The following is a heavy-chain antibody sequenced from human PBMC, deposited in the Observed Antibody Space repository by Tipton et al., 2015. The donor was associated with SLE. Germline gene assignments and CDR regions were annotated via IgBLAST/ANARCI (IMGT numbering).Heavy chain of an antibody. V-gene: IGHV3-11*04. CDR1: GITFSQYW. Sequence: SLRLSCTASGITFSQYWMHWVRQAPGKGLEWVSYIGSGVIRTYYADSVKGRFTISRDNAKNSLYLKMNSLRAEDTAVYYCARSSGMTVITGYYYSYGMDVWGQGTTVTVSS. D-gene: IGHD1-26*01. CDR2: IGSGVIRT. J-gene: IGHJ6*02. CDR3: ARSSGMTVITGYYYSYGMDV.